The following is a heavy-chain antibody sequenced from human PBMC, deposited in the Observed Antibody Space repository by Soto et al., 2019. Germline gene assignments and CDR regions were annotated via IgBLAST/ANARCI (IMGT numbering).Heavy chain of an antibody. CDR2: IYWDDDK. J-gene: IGHJ4*01. V-gene: IGHV2-5*02. CDR1: GFSLSTSGVG. CDR3: AHSVNRGSSWSYFAY. D-gene: IGHD6-13*01. Sequence: QITLKESGPTLVKPTQTLTLTCTFSGFSLSTSGVGVGWIRQPPGKALEWLALIYWDDDKRYSPSLKSRLPTTKDTSKNQVVLTMTTMDPVDTATYYCAHSVNRGSSWSYFAYWGHGTLVTVSS.